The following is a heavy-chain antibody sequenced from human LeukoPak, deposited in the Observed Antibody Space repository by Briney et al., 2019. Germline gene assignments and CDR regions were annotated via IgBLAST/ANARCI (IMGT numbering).Heavy chain of an antibody. CDR2: ISSGGSAI. V-gene: IGHV3-48*03. CDR3: AKGSSGAYYLDY. J-gene: IGHJ4*02. D-gene: IGHD6-19*01. Sequence: GGSLRLSCAASGFTLSSYEINWVRQAPGKGLEWVSYISSGGSAIYYADSVKGRFTISRDNAENSLYLQMSSLRAEDTAVYYCAKGSSGAYYLDYWGQGTLVTVSS. CDR1: GFTLSSYE.